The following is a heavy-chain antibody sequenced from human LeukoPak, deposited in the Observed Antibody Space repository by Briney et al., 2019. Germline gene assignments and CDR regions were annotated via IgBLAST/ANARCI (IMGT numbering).Heavy chain of an antibody. CDR2: IYSTGSV. Sequence: SETLSLTCTVSGGSISSYYWSWIRQPAGKGLEWIGRIYSTGSVNYNPSLKSRVTMSVDTSENQFSLKLSSVTAADTAVYYCARVADYGDYVGGDWIDPWGQGTLVTVSS. J-gene: IGHJ5*02. CDR1: GGSISSYY. D-gene: IGHD4-17*01. V-gene: IGHV4-4*07. CDR3: ARVADYGDYVGGDWIDP.